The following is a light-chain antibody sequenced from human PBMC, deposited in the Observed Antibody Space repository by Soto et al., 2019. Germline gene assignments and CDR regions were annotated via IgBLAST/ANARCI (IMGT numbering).Light chain of an antibody. CDR1: QSVSSY. CDR2: DAS. CDR3: QQRSNWPLIT. J-gene: IGKJ5*01. Sequence: EIVLTQSPATLSLSPGERATLSCRASQSVSSYLAWYQQKPGQAPRLLIYDASNRATGIPARFSRSGSGTDFTLTISSLEPEDFEVYYCQQRSNWPLITFGQGTRLEIK. V-gene: IGKV3-11*01.